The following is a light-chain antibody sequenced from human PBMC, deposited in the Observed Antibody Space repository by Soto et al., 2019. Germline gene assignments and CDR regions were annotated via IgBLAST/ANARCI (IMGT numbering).Light chain of an antibody. Sequence: EIVLTQSPGTQSLSPGERATLSCRASQSVSSNYLAWYQHKPGQAPRLLIYGASNRAIGIPDRFSGSGSGTDFTLTISRVEPGDFAVYFCQRYGNSPMYTFGQGTKLEMK. CDR3: QRYGNSPMYT. J-gene: IGKJ2*01. CDR2: GAS. CDR1: QSVSSNY. V-gene: IGKV3-20*01.